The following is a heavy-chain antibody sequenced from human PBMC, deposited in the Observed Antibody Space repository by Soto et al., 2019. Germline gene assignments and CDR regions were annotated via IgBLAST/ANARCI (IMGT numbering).Heavy chain of an antibody. CDR3: APYYPTTNRTYFRH. V-gene: IGHV4-39*01. Sequence: PSETLSLTGAGCGSSISSTTYYFPWIRQPPGNGLQWVAPIYYCWAAYYNPSLNSRLTISVARSKHQFSLHLSSVTAAHTAMPYRAPYYPTTNRTYFRHSGRRNRITVSS. CDR2: IYYCWAA. J-gene: IGHJ1*01. CDR1: GSSISSTTYY. D-gene: IGHD1-1*01.